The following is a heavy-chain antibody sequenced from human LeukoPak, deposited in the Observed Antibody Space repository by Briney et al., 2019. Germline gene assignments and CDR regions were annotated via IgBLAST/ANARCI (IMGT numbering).Heavy chain of an antibody. Sequence: ASVKVSCKASGYTFTNSVVNWVRQAPGQGLEWMGWINPNTGNPTYAQDFTGRFVFSLDTSVTTAYLQIGSLQADDTAVYYCASVGRFRVDYWGQGTLVTVSS. V-gene: IGHV7-4-1*01. CDR1: GYTFTNSV. J-gene: IGHJ4*02. D-gene: IGHD3-10*01. CDR3: ASVGRFRVDY. CDR2: INPNTGNP.